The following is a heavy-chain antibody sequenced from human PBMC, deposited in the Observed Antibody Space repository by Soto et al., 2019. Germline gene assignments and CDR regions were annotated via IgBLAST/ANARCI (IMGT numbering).Heavy chain of an antibody. CDR2: IFSSGST. CDR1: GGSIVVIGSF. D-gene: IGHD5-18*01. J-gene: IGHJ2*01. V-gene: IGHV4-39*01. Sequence: WETLSLTGTVSGGSIVVIGSFWGGFRQPPGKALGRLGNIFSSGSTYYTPSLQSRVTISQDTSKNQFSLRLSSMPGADTAVYFCEARYTHGCFDLWGQGTKVSLPS. CDR3: EARYTHGCFDL.